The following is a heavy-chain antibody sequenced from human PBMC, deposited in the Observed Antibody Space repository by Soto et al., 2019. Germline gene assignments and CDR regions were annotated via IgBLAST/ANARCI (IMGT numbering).Heavy chain of an antibody. D-gene: IGHD2-15*01. CDR1: GFTFSSYA. V-gene: IGHV3-23*01. Sequence: GGSLRLSCAASGFTFSSYAMSWVRQAPGKGLERVSTISGSGGSTYYAVFVKGRFTISRYNSKNTLYLQMNSLRAEDTAVYYCAKVGRSRGVVAAISVAFDIWGQGTMVTVSS. CDR3: AKVGRSRGVVAAISVAFDI. J-gene: IGHJ3*02. CDR2: ISGSGGST.